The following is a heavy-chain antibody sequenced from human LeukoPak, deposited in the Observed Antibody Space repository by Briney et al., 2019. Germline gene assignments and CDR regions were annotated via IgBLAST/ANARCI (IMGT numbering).Heavy chain of an antibody. CDR2: IYYSGST. D-gene: IGHD3-10*01. J-gene: IGHJ4*02. V-gene: IGHV4-39*01. CDR3: ARQGWFGELLSPLDY. Sequence: PSETLSLTCTVSGGSISSSSYDWGWIRQPPGKGLEWIGSIYYSGSTYYNPSLKSRVTISVDTSKNQFSLKLSSVTASDTAVYYCARQGWFGELLSPLDYWGQGTLVTVSS. CDR1: GGSISSSSYD.